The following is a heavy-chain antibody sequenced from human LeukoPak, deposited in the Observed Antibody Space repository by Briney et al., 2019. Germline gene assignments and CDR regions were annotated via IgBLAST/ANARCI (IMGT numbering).Heavy chain of an antibody. D-gene: IGHD5-18*01. Sequence: SETLSLTCAVSGYSISSGYYCGWIRQPPGKGLEWIGSIYHSGSTYYNPSLKSRVTISVDTSKNQFSLKLSSVTAGDTAVYYCARSPWIQLWLGAFDFWGQGTMVTVSS. V-gene: IGHV4-38-2*01. J-gene: IGHJ3*01. CDR3: ARSPWIQLWLGAFDF. CDR2: IYHSGST. CDR1: GYSISSGYY.